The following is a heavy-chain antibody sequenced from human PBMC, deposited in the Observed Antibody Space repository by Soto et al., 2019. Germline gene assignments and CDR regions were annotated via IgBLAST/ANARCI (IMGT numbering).Heavy chain of an antibody. Sequence: GGSLRLSCAASGFTFSSYAMSWVRQAPGKGLEWVSAISGSGGSTYYADSVKGRFTISRDNSKNTLYLQMNSLRAEDTAVYYCASGSGLEHAGGFDYWGQGTLVTVSS. CDR2: ISGSGGST. D-gene: IGHD1-1*01. V-gene: IGHV3-23*01. CDR3: ASGSGLEHAGGFDY. J-gene: IGHJ4*02. CDR1: GFTFSSYA.